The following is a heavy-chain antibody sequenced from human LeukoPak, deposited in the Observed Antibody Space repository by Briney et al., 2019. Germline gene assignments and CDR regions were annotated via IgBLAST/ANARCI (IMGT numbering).Heavy chain of an antibody. V-gene: IGHV3-15*01. J-gene: IGHJ4*02. D-gene: IGHD4-17*01. CDR3: TTKRLRSPFDY. CDR1: GFTFSNAW. Sequence: PGGSLRLSCAASGFTFSNAWMSWVRQAPGKGLEWVGRIKSKTDGGTTDYAAPVKGRFTILRDDSKNTLYLQMNSLKTEDTAVYYCTTKRLRSPFDYWGQGTLVTVSS. CDR2: IKSKTDGGTT.